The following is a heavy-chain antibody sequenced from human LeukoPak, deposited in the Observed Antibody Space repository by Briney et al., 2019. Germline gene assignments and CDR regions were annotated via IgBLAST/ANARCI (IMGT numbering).Heavy chain of an antibody. CDR2: ICYSVST. J-gene: IGHJ5*02. CDR3: ARGAAMRGSRFDP. Sequence: PSETLSLTCTVSGDSISSSTYYWDWIRQPPGKGLEWIGNICYSVSTYYNPSLRSRVTMSVDTSKNQFSLKLSSVTAADTAVYYCARGAAMRGSRFDPWGQGTLVTVSS. CDR1: GDSISSSTYY. V-gene: IGHV4-39*07. D-gene: IGHD5-18*01.